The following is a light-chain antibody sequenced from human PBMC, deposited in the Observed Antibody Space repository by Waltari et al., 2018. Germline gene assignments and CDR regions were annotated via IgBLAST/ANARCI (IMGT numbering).Light chain of an antibody. J-gene: IGLJ1*01. CDR3: CSYAGSRTYV. Sequence: QSALTQPASVSGSPGQSITISCTGTSSDVGTFTLVSWYQQHPGKVPKLIIYEVSKRPSGVSNHFSGSKSGNTASLTISGLRAEDEADYYCCSYAGSRTYVFGTGTKVTVL. V-gene: IGLV2-23*02. CDR1: SSDVGTFTL. CDR2: EVS.